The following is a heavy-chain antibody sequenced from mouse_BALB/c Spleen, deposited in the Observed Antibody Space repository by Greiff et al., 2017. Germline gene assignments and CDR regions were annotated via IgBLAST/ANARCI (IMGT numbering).Heavy chain of an antibody. D-gene: IGHD2-3*01. Sequence: EVHLVESGGGLVQPGGSLKLSCAASGFTFSSYGLSWVRQTPDKRLELVATINSNGGSTYYPDSVKGRFTISRDNAKNTLYLQMSSLKSEDTAMYYCARDQGFDDGYIWFAYWGQGTLVTVSA. CDR2: INSNGGST. J-gene: IGHJ3*01. CDR3: ARDQGFDDGYIWFAY. V-gene: IGHV5-6-3*01. CDR1: GFTFSSYG.